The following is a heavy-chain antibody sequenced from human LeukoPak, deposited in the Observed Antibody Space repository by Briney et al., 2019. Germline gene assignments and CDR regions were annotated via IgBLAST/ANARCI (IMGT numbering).Heavy chain of an antibody. CDR1: GFTFSSYA. V-gene: IGHV3-30-3*01. J-gene: IGHJ4*02. CDR3: ARDGYDILTGYSSYYFDY. Sequence: PGGSLRLSCAASGFTFSSYAMHWVRQAPGKGLEWVAVISYDGSNKYYADSVKGRFTISRDNSKNTLYLQMNSLRAEDTAVYYCARDGYDILTGYSSYYFDYWGQGTLVTVSS. CDR2: ISYDGSNK. D-gene: IGHD3-9*01.